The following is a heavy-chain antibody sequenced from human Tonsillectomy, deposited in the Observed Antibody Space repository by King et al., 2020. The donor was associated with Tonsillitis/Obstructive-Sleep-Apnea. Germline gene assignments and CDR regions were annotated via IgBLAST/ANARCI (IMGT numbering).Heavy chain of an antibody. CDR2: INPSGGST. Sequence: VQLVQSGAEVKKPGASVEVSCKASGYTFTSYYMHWVRQAPGQGLEWMGIINPSGGSTSYAQKLQGRVTMTRDTSTSTVYMAVSSLRSEDTAVYYCASRNAFDIWGQGTMVTVSS. V-gene: IGHV1-46*04. CDR3: ASRNAFDI. CDR1: GYTFTSYY. J-gene: IGHJ3*02.